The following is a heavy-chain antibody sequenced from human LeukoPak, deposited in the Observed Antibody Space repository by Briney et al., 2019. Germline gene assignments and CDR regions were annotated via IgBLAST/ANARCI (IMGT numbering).Heavy chain of an antibody. CDR2: IIPIFGTA. J-gene: IGHJ5*02. D-gene: IGHD3-22*01. Sequence: ASVKVSCKASGGTFSSYAISWVRQAPGQGLEWMGGIIPIFGTANYAQKFQGRVTMTRDTSTSTVYMELSSLRSEDTAVYYCARENLYKDYYDSSGYSRPNWFDPWGQGTLVTVSS. CDR1: GGTFSSYA. V-gene: IGHV1-69*05. CDR3: ARENLYKDYYDSSGYSRPNWFDP.